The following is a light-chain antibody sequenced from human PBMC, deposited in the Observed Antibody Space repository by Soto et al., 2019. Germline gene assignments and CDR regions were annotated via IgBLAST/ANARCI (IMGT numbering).Light chain of an antibody. CDR1: QSVSGSY. V-gene: IGKV3-20*01. Sequence: EIVLTQSPGTLSLSPGERVTLSCRASQSVSGSYLAWYQQKPGQAPRVLIYGASSRAAGIPDRFSGSGSGTDFTLTISRLEPEDFVVYHCQQYGDLPPTFGQGTKVDIK. CDR2: GAS. J-gene: IGKJ1*01. CDR3: QQYGDLPPT.